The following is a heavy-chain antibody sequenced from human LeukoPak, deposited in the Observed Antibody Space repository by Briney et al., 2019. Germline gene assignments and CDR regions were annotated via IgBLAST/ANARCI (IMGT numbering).Heavy chain of an antibody. D-gene: IGHD4-11*01. CDR2: IIPIFGTA. J-gene: IGHJ4*02. Sequence: SVKVSCTASGGTFSSYAISWVRQAPGQGLEWMGGIIPIFGTANYAQKFQGRVTITADESTSTAYMELSSLRSEDTAVYYCARGQIHSNCFDYWGQGTLVTVSS. CDR1: GGTFSSYA. CDR3: ARGQIHSNCFDY. V-gene: IGHV1-69*01.